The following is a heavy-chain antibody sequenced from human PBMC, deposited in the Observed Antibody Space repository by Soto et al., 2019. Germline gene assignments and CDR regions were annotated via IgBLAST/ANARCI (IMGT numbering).Heavy chain of an antibody. D-gene: IGHD4-17*01. CDR1: GYTFTRHF. J-gene: IGHJ6*03. V-gene: IGHV1-3*01. Sequence: QVQLVQSGAEVKKPGASVKISCKSYGYTFTRHFMHWVRQAPGQRLEWMGWINVVTGDTEYSQKLQGRVTITRDTSATTGYMELSSLKSEDTAVYYCARDTYGDYGYYYYMDVWGKGTTVTVSS. CDR2: INVVTGDT. CDR3: ARDTYGDYGYYYYMDV.